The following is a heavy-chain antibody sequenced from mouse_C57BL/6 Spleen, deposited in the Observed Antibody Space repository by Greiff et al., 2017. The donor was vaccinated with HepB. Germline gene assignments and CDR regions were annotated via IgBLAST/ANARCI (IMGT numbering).Heavy chain of an antibody. CDR2: IYPGSGST. CDR3: ARPRYYGSSYGYFDY. Sequence: VQLQQPGAELVKPGASVKMSCKASGYTFTSYWITWVKQRPGQGLEWIGDIYPGSGSTNYNEKFKSKATLTVDTSSSTAYMQLSSLTSEDSAVYYCARPRYYGSSYGYFDYWGQGTTLTVSS. D-gene: IGHD1-1*01. CDR1: GYTFTSYW. J-gene: IGHJ2*01. V-gene: IGHV1-55*01.